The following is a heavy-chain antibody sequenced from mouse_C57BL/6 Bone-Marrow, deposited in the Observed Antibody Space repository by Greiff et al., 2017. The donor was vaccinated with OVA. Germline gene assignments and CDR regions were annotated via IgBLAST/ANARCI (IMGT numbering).Heavy chain of an antibody. CDR2: IYPGSGST. V-gene: IGHV1-55*01. CDR3: ATPPNWDGYYFDY. CDR1: GYTFTSYW. J-gene: IGHJ2*01. Sequence: QVQLKQPGAELVKPGASVKMSCKASGYTFTSYWITWVKQRPGQGLEWIGDIYPGSGSTNYNEKFKSKATLTVDTSSSTAYMQLSSLTSEDSAVYYCATPPNWDGYYFDYWGQGTTLTVSS. D-gene: IGHD4-1*01.